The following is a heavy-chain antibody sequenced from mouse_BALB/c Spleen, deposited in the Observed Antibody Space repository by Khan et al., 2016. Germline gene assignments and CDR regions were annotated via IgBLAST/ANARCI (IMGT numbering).Heavy chain of an antibody. CDR1: GYSITSDYA. Sequence: EVQLQESGPGLVKPSQSLSLTCTVTGYSITSDYAWNWIRQFPGNKLEWMGYISYSGSTSYNPSLKSRISITRDTSKNQFFLQLNSVTTEDTATXYCARSWRGFYAMDYWSQRTSFTISS. V-gene: IGHV3-2*02. J-gene: IGHJ4*01. CDR3: ARSWRGFYAMDY. CDR2: ISYSGST.